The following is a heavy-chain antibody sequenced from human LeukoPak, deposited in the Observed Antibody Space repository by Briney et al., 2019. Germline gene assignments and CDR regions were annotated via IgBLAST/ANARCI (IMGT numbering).Heavy chain of an antibody. CDR1: GYTFTSYD. D-gene: IGHD2/OR15-2a*01. V-gene: IGHV1-3*01. Sequence: ASVKVSCKASGYTFTSYDINWVRQATGQRLEWMGWINVVNDNTKLSQKFQGRVTITSDTSASTAYMEMSSLRFDDTAVYYCARAPLTTYPWWGQGTLVTVSS. CDR2: INVVNDNT. J-gene: IGHJ4*02. CDR3: ARAPLTTYPW.